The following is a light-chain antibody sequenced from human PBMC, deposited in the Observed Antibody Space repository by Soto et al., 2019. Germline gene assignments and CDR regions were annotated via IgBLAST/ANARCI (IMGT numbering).Light chain of an antibody. CDR1: SSDVGSYNL. CDR3: CYYAGRYV. Sequence: QSALTQPASVSGSPGQSITISCTGTSSDVGSYNLVSWYQQHPGKAPKLMIYEGSKRPSGVSNRFSGSKSGNTASLTISGLQPEDEAAYYCCYYAGRYVFGTGTKVTV. J-gene: IGLJ1*01. CDR2: EGS. V-gene: IGLV2-23*01.